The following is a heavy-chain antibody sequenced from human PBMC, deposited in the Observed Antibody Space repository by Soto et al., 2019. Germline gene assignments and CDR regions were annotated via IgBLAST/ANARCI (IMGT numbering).Heavy chain of an antibody. V-gene: IGHV3-23*01. D-gene: IGHD1-1*01. Sequence: GVSLRLSCAASGFTFSTYAMGWVRQAPGKGLEWVSSIDSGGRKTYYLDSVKGRFTISRDNSKNTVYLHMHSLRAEDTAIYYCANELFTGIRRIHPPTFFDHRGPGTLVTVSA. CDR1: GFTFSTYA. CDR2: IDSGGRKT. J-gene: IGHJ4*02. CDR3: ANELFTGIRRIHPPTFFDH.